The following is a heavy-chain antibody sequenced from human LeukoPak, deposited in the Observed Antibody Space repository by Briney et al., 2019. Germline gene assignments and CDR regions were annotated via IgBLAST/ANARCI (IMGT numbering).Heavy chain of an antibody. CDR3: AKDGAQYSSGPECDP. J-gene: IGHJ5*02. CDR2: ISQDGMNA. CDR1: GLPFTGTA. V-gene: IGHV3-23*01. Sequence: PGGCLRLSSAPSGLPFTGTAMSCVRQAPGKGLGWGSAISQDGMNAYYADSVKGRFTMSSDNSKKTVPLEMSRLTAADTGVYYCAKDGAQYSSGPECDPRGQGALVTVSP. D-gene: IGHD6-19*01.